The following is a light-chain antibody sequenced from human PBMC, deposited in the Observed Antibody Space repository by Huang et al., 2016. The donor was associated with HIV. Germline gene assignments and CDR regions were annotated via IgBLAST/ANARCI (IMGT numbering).Light chain of an antibody. CDR1: QSVSSNY. CDR2: AAS. V-gene: IGKV3-20*01. J-gene: IGKJ1*01. CDR3: QQYDTPPWT. Sequence: EIVLTQSPGTLSLSPGERATLSCRASQSVSSNYLAWYQQKPGQAPRLLLYAASSRATDIPDRFSGSGSGTDFTLTISRLEPEDFAVYYCQQYDTPPWTFGQGTKVEIK.